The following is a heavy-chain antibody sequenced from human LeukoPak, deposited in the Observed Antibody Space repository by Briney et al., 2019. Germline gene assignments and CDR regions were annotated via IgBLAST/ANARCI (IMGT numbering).Heavy chain of an antibody. CDR1: GFTFSTYA. J-gene: IGHJ4*02. CDR2: NSASGETT. V-gene: IGHV3-23*01. D-gene: IGHD5-12*01. CDR3: ARAPVGWLRPLDY. Sequence: PGGSLRLSCAASGFTFSTYAMSWVRQAPGKGLEWVSGNSASGETTYYADSVKGRFTISRDNSKNTLHLQMNSLRADDTAVYYCARAPVGWLRPLDYWGQGTLVTVSS.